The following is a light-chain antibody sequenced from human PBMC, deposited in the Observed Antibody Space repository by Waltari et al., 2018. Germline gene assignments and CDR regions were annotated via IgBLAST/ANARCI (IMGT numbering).Light chain of an antibody. CDR2: DVS. CDR3: NSYTGSSSWV. V-gene: IGLV2-14*03. J-gene: IGLJ3*02. CDR1: SGDVGFYTY. Sequence: QSALTQPASLSGPPGQSITISCTGTSGDVGFYTYVSWYQQHPGKAPRLIIYDVSERPSGVSNRFSGSKSGNTASLTISGLQAEDEADYYCNSYTGSSSWVFGGGTKLTVL.